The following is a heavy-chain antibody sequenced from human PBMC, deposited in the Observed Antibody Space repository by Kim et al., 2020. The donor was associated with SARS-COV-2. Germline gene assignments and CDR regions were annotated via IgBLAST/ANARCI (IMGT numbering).Heavy chain of an antibody. D-gene: IGHD5-12*01. J-gene: IGHJ3*02. V-gene: IGHV3-49*02. CDR3: TLNGYNYEISFDI. Sequence: AASVKGRFTISRDDSKSIAYLQMNSLKTEDTAVYYCTLNGYNYEISFDIWGQGTMVTVSS.